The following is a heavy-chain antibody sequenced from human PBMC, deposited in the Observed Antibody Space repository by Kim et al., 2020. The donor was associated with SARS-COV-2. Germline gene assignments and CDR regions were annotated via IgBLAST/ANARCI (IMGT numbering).Heavy chain of an antibody. V-gene: IGHV1-69*01. J-gene: IGHJ4*02. D-gene: IGHD6-13*01. CDR3: AREGSSSPFLEY. Sequence: NYAQTFQGRVTITADESTSTAYMELSSLRSEDTAVYYCAREGSSSPFLEYWGQGTLVTVSS.